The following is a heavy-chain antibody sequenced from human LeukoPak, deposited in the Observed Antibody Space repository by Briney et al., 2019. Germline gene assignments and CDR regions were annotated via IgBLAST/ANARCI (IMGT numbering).Heavy chain of an antibody. V-gene: IGHV4-4*07. Sequence: SETLSLTCTVSGGSFSTYYWSWIRQPAGKGLEWIGRIYTSGSTNYNPSLKSRLTMSVDTSKNHFSLKLSSVTAADTAVYYCARGDPFRAGWFDPWGQGTLVTVSS. CDR2: IYTSGST. CDR1: GGSFSTYY. D-gene: IGHD6-13*01. J-gene: IGHJ5*02. CDR3: ARGDPFRAGWFDP.